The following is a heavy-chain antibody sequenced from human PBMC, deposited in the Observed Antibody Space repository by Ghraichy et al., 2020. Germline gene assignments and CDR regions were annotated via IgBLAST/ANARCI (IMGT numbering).Heavy chain of an antibody. CDR2: IYYSGST. CDR1: GGSISSSSYY. Sequence: SETLSLTCTVSGGSISSSSYYWGWIRQPPGKGLEWIGTIYYSGSTSYNPSLKSRVTISVDTSKNQFSLKLSSVTAADTAVYYCARPSPEIEYSSSGYYFDYWGQGTLVTVSS. J-gene: IGHJ4*02. D-gene: IGHD6-6*01. V-gene: IGHV4-39*01. CDR3: ARPSPEIEYSSSGYYFDY.